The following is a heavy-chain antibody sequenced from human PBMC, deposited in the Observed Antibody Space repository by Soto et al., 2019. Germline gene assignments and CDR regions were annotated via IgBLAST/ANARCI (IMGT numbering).Heavy chain of an antibody. CDR1: GFTFSSYS. J-gene: IGHJ3*02. CDR2: ISSSSSYI. D-gene: IGHD6-13*01. CDR3: AIYSSSWSIPDAFDI. Sequence: GGSLRLSCAASGFTFSSYSMNWVRQAPGKGLEWVSSISSSSSYIYYADSVKGRFTISRDNAKNSLYLQMNSLRAEDTAVYYCAIYSSSWSIPDAFDIWGQGTMVTVSS. V-gene: IGHV3-21*01.